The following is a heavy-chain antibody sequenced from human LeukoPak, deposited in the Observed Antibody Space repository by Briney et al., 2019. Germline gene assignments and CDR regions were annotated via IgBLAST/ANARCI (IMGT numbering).Heavy chain of an antibody. D-gene: IGHD2-15*01. J-gene: IGHJ4*02. CDR1: RFTLSNYA. CDR2: ITGSGGTT. CDR3: AKSVVAGVYGSFDY. Sequence: PGGSLRLSCAASRFTLSNYAMGWVRQAPGKGLEWVSAITGSGGTTYYADSVKGRFTISRDNSKNTLYLQMNSLRAEDTAVYYCAKSVVAGVYGSFDYWGQGTLVTVSS. V-gene: IGHV3-23*01.